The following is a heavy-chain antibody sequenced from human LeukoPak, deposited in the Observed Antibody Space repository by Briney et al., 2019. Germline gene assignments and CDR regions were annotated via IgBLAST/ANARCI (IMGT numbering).Heavy chain of an antibody. V-gene: IGHV4-39*01. J-gene: IGHJ4*02. CDR1: GVSISSSNSY. Sequence: SETLSLTCTVSGVSISSSNSYWGWIRQPPGKGLEWIGSIYYTGNTYYNASLKSRVTISIDTSKNQISLRLTSVTAADTAMYYCARTRAKSYYFDYWGQGTLVTVSS. CDR3: ARTRAKSYYFDY. CDR2: IYYTGNT. D-gene: IGHD4/OR15-4a*01.